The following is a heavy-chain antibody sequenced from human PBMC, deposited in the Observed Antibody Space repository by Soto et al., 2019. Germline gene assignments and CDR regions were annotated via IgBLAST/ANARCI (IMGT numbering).Heavy chain of an antibody. CDR2: IYYSGST. CDR1: GGSISSSSYY. D-gene: IGHD4-17*01. CDR3: ARQATVTNYYYYMDV. V-gene: IGHV4-39*01. J-gene: IGHJ6*03. Sequence: SETLSLTCTVSGGSISSSSYYWGWIRQPPGKGLEWIGSIYYSGSTYYNPSLKSRVTISVDTSKNQFSLKLSSVTAADTAVYYCARQATVTNYYYYMDVWGKGTTVTAP.